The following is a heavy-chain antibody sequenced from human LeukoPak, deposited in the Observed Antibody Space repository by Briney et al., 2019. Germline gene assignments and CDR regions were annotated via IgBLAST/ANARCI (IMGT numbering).Heavy chain of an antibody. CDR1: GFTFSSYA. J-gene: IGHJ4*02. CDR2: ISGKSDST. Sequence: PGGSLRLSCAASGFTFSSYAMSWVRQAPGKGLEWVSAISGKSDSTYYEDFVKGRFTISRVNSKNTLYLQMNSLRAEDTAVYYCAKDATSPYDSSGYYYYYYFDYWGQGTLVTVSS. D-gene: IGHD3-22*01. CDR3: AKDATSPYDSSGYYYYYYFDY. V-gene: IGHV3-23*01.